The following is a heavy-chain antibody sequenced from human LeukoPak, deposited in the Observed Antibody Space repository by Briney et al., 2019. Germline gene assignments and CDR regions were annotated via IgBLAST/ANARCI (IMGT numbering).Heavy chain of an antibody. Sequence: ASVKVSCKASGYTFTSYAMNWVRQAPGQGLEWMGWINTNTGNPTYAHGFTGRFVFSLDPSVSTAYLQISSLKAEDTAVYYCARVEPGYSSGWYDYWGQGTLVTVSS. CDR2: INTNTGNP. V-gene: IGHV7-4-1*02. CDR1: GYTFTSYA. J-gene: IGHJ4*02. CDR3: ARVEPGYSSGWYDY. D-gene: IGHD6-19*01.